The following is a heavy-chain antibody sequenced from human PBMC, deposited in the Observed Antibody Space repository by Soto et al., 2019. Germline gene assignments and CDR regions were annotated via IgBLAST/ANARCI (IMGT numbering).Heavy chain of an antibody. J-gene: IGHJ3*02. CDR2: IVVGSGNT. V-gene: IGHV1-58*02. CDR3: AAGTVDIVPTAGAFDI. CDR1: GFTFTSSA. D-gene: IGHD5-12*01. Sequence: SVKVSCKASGFTFTSSAMQWVRQARGQRLEWIGWIVVGSGNTNYAQKFQERVTITRDMSTSTAYMELSSLRSEDTAVYDCAAGTVDIVPTAGAFDIWGQGRMVTVS.